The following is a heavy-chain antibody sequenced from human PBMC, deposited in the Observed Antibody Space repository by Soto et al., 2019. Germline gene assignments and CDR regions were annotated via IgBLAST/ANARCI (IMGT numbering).Heavy chain of an antibody. CDR2: IYYSGST. D-gene: IGHD4-17*01. Sequence: SETLSLTCTVSGGSISSYYWSWIRQPPGKGLEWIGYIYYSGSTNYNPSLKSRVTISVDTSKNQFSLKLSSVTAADTAVYYCARHPENYDYGVINWFDPWGQGTLVTVSS. CDR1: GGSISSYY. J-gene: IGHJ5*02. CDR3: ARHPENYDYGVINWFDP. V-gene: IGHV4-59*08.